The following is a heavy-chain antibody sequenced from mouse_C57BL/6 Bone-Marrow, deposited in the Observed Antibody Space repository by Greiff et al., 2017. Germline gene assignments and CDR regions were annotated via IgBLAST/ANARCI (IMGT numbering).Heavy chain of an antibody. CDR2: IHPNSGST. J-gene: IGHJ2*01. D-gene: IGHD1-1*01. CDR1: GYTFTSYW. Sequence: QVQLKQPGAELVKPGASVKLSCKASGYTFTSYWMHWVKQRPGQGLEWIGMIHPNSGSTNYHEKFKSKATLTVDKSSSTAYMQLSSLTSEDSAVYYCALITTVVAPTSYWGQGTTLTVSS. CDR3: ALITTVVAPTSY. V-gene: IGHV1-64*01.